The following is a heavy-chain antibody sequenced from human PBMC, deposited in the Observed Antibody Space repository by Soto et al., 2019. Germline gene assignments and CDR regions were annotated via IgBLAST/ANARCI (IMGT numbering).Heavy chain of an antibody. J-gene: IGHJ3*02. CDR1: GYHFTSYG. CDR2: ISPHNDRT. D-gene: IGHD6-19*01. CDR3: ARDLYYSSGRYFDHDAFDI. V-gene: IGHV1-18*01. Sequence: GXSVKVACKASGYHFTSYGIIWVRQAPAQGLEWMGWISPHNDRTKYARRFQDRVTMTTETPTSTVYMELGSLRSDDTAVYYCARDLYYSSGRYFDHDAFDIWGQGTVVTVSS.